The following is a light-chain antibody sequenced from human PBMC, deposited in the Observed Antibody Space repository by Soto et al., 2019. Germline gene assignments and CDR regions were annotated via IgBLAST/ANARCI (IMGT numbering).Light chain of an antibody. CDR1: QDISKW. J-gene: IGKJ1*01. Sequence: DIQMNQSPSSVSASVGDRVTITCRASQDISKWIAWYQQKPGRAPKLLVYDASTLQSGVASRFSGSGSGTEFTLIISGLQPDDSATYYCQQYTNTNNPWMFGQGTKVDIK. V-gene: IGKV1D-12*01. CDR2: DAS. CDR3: QQYTNTNNPWM.